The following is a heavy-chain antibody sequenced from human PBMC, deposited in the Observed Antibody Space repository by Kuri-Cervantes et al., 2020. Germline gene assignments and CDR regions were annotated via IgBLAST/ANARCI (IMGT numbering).Heavy chain of an antibody. CDR3: ATVRPAPVVVVALDAFDI. CDR2: ISAYNGNT. Sequence: ASVKVSCKASGYTFTSYGISWVRQAPGQGLEWMGWISAYNGNTNYAQKLQGRVTMTTDTSTSTAYMELRSLRSDDTAVYYCATVRPAPVVVVALDAFDIWGQGTMVTVSS. CDR1: GYTFTSYG. V-gene: IGHV1-18*01. J-gene: IGHJ3*02. D-gene: IGHD2-15*01.